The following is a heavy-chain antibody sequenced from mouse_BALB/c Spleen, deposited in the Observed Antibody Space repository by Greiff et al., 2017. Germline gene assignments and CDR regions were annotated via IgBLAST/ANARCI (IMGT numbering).Heavy chain of an antibody. CDR3: ARSFYDYGYAMDY. J-gene: IGHJ4*01. CDR2: IDPANGNT. Sequence: EVQLVESGAELVKPGASVKLSCTASGFNIKDTYMHWVKQRPEQGLEWIGRIDPANGNTKYDPKFQGKATITADASSNTAYLQLSSLTSEDTAVYYCARSFYDYGYAMDYWGQGTSVTVSS. D-gene: IGHD2-4*01. CDR1: GFNIKDTY. V-gene: IGHV14-3*02.